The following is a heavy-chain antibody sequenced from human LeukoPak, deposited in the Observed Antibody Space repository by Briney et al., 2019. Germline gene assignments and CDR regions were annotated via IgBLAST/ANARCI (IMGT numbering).Heavy chain of an antibody. D-gene: IGHD2/OR15-2a*01. CDR1: GGSFSGYH. CDR2: INHSGST. J-gene: IGHJ4*02. CDR3: ARRNLNYFDY. V-gene: IGHV4-34*01. Sequence: SETLSLTCAVYGGSFSGYHWSWIRQPPGKGLEWIGEINHSGSTNYNPSLKSRVTISVDTSKNQFSLKLSSVTAADTAVYYCARRNLNYFDYWGQGTLVTVSS.